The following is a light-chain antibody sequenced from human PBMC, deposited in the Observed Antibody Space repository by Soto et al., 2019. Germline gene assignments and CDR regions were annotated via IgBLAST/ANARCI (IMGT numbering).Light chain of an antibody. V-gene: IGKV1-12*01. CDR2: AAS. CDR1: QGISSW. Sequence: DIQMTQSPSSVSSAVGDRVTITCRARQGISSWLAWYQQEPGKAPNLLIYAASSFHSGVPSRFSGYGPGTGFTPTISSLQNEDCATYDSQHANCFRLASGGRTPVAIK. CDR3: QHANCFRLA. J-gene: IGKJ4*01.